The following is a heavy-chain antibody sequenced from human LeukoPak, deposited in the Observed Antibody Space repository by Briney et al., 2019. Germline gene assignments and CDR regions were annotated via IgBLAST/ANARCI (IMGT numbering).Heavy chain of an antibody. CDR3: ARTIGCSSTGCYSQNWFDP. D-gene: IGHD2-2*01. Sequence: ASVKVPCKASGYTFTSYDINWVRQATGQGLEWMGWMNPNSGNTGYAQKFQGRVTMTRNTSISTAYMELSSLRSEDTAVYYCARTIGCSSTGCYSQNWFDPWGQGTLVTVSS. J-gene: IGHJ5*02. V-gene: IGHV1-8*01. CDR2: MNPNSGNT. CDR1: GYTFTSYD.